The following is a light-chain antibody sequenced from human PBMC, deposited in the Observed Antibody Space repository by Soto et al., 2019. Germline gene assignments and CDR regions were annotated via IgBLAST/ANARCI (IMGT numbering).Light chain of an antibody. Sequence: QSALTQPPPASGSPGQSVSISCTGTSSDVGGYNYVSWYQQHPGKAPKLMIYEVSKRPSGVPDRFSGSKSGNTASLTVSGLQAEDDADYYCSSYAGNNNFFYVFGPGTKVTV. V-gene: IGLV2-8*01. CDR1: SSDVGGYNY. J-gene: IGLJ1*01. CDR3: SSYAGNNNFFYV. CDR2: EVS.